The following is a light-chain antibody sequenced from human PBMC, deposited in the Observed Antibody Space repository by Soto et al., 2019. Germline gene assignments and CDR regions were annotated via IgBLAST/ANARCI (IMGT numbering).Light chain of an antibody. CDR2: KAS. J-gene: IGKJ1*01. CDR3: QQYNSYSEA. V-gene: IGKV1-5*03. CDR1: QSISSY. Sequence: IQMTQSPASLSAPAGDTVTITHRASQSISSYLNWYQQKPGKAPKLLIYKASSLESGVPSRFSGSGSGTEFTLTISSLQPDDFATYYCQQYNSYSEAFGQGTKVDIK.